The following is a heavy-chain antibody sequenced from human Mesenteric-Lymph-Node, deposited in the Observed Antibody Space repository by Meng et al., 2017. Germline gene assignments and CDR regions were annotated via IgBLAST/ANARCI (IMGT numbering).Heavy chain of an antibody. CDR3: ARDRRDGYNRYYFDY. J-gene: IGHJ4*02. D-gene: IGHD5-24*01. CDR2: IYYSGST. V-gene: IGHV4-39*07. CDR1: GGSISSSSYY. Sequence: SETLSLTCTVSGGSISSSSYYWGWIRQPPGKGLEWIGSIYYSGSTYYNPSLKSRVTISVDTSKNQFSLKLSSVTAADTAVYYCARDRRDGYNRYYFDYGGQGTLVTVSS.